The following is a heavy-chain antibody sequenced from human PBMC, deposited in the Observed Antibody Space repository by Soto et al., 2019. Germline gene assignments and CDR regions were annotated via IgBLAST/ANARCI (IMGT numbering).Heavy chain of an antibody. CDR2: ISGSGGST. J-gene: IGHJ5*02. CDR1: GVTFSSYA. V-gene: IGHV3-23*01. CDR3: AKGSIAAHTAWFDP. Sequence: GWSLRLSCAASGVTFSSYAMSWVRQAPGKGLEWVSAISGSGGSTYYADSVKGRFTISRDNSKNTLYLQMNSLRAEDTAVYYCAKGSIAAHTAWFDPWGQGTLVTVYS. D-gene: IGHD6-6*01.